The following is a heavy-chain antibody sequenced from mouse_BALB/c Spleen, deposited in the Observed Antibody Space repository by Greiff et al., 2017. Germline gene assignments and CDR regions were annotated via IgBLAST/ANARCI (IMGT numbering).Heavy chain of an antibody. CDR2: IYPGDGDT. D-gene: IGHD1-1*01. CDR3: AREITTIHYFDY. CDR1: GYAFSSYW. J-gene: IGHJ2*01. V-gene: IGHV1-80*01. Sequence: QVQLQQSGAELVRPGSSVKISCKASGYAFSSYWMNWVKQRPGQGLEWIGQIYPGDGDTNYNGKFKGKATLTADKSSSTAYMQLSSLTSEDSAVYFCAREITTIHYFDYWGQGTTLTVSS.